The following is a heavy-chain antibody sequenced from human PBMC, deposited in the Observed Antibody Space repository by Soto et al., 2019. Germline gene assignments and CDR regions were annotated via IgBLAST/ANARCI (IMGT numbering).Heavy chain of an antibody. J-gene: IGHJ5*02. Sequence: QVQLQESGPGLVKPSQTLSLTCSLSGGSINSDEFYWTWIRQSPGKGLEWIGYIYSSGRTHYNPSLKIPINISLDTSNTLLSLRLASLTAAATAVYYCARMGIHLGELSRTGFDPWGRGNLVTVSS. CDR3: ARMGIHLGELSRTGFDP. D-gene: IGHD3-16*02. V-gene: IGHV4-31*01. CDR2: IYSSGRT. CDR1: GGSINSDEFY.